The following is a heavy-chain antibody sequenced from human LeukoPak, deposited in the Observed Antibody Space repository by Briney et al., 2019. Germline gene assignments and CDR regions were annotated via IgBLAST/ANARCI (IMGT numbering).Heavy chain of an antibody. V-gene: IGHV1-18*04. D-gene: IGHD3-10*01. CDR3: ARDSMVRGVYYYYGMDV. CDR1: GYTFTSYG. CDR2: ISAYNGNT. Sequence: ASVKVSCKASGYTFTSYGISWVRQAPGQGLEWMGWISAYNGNTNYAQKLQGRVTMTTDTSTSTAYMELRSLRSDDTAVYYRARDSMVRGVYYYYGMDVWGKGTTVTVSS. J-gene: IGHJ6*04.